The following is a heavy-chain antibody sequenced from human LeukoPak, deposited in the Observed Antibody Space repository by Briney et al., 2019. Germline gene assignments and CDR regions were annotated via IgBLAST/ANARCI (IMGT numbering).Heavy chain of an antibody. CDR3: AKATRRSGWSFDY. V-gene: IGHV3-23*01. CDR1: GFTFSSYW. CDR2: IIDSGGNT. D-gene: IGHD6-19*01. Sequence: GGSLRLSCAASGFTFSSYWMSWVRQAPGKGLEWVSAIIDSGGNTFYADSVKGRFSISRDNSKNTLYLQMNSLGAEDTALYYCAKATRRSGWSFDYWGQGTLVTVSS. J-gene: IGHJ4*02.